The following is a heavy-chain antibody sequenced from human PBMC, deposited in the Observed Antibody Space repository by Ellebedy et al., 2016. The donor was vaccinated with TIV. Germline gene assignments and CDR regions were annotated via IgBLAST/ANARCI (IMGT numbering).Heavy chain of an antibody. CDR2: INPSGGST. CDR3: ARADNWGADDR. V-gene: IGHV1-46*01. J-gene: IGHJ5*02. Sequence: ASVKVSCKASGYTFTRYYMHWVRQAPGQGLEWMGIINPSGGSTSYAQKFQGRVTVTRDTSITTVYMELSSLRPDDTAVYYCARADNWGADDRWGQGTLVTVSS. CDR1: GYTFTRYY. D-gene: IGHD7-27*01.